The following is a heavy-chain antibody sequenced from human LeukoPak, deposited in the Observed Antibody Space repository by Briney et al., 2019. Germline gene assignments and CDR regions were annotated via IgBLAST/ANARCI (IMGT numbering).Heavy chain of an antibody. CDR2: IYCSGST. CDR3: ASRLRFDGWFDP. D-gene: IGHD3-16*01. V-gene: IGHV4-39*01. Sequence: SETLSLTCTVSGDSISSSIYYWGWIRQPPGKGLEWIGSIYCSGSTHYNPSLKSRVTISVDTSKNQFSLKLSSVTAADTALYHCASRLRFDGWFDPWGQGTLVTVSS. J-gene: IGHJ5*02. CDR1: GDSISSSIYY.